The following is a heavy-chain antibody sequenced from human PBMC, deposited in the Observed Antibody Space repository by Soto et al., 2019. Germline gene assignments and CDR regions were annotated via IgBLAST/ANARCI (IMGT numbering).Heavy chain of an antibody. D-gene: IGHD6-6*01. CDR3: ARTTESSSSSYAYGAIMDV. CDR2: IYYSGST. V-gene: IGHV4-39*01. Sequence: SETLSLTCTVSGGSISSSSYYWGWIRQPPGKGLEWIGSIYYSGSTYYNPSLKSRVTISVDTSKNQFSLKLSSVTAADTAVYYCARTTESSSSSYAYGAIMDVWGQGTTVTVSS. CDR1: GGSISSSSYY. J-gene: IGHJ6*02.